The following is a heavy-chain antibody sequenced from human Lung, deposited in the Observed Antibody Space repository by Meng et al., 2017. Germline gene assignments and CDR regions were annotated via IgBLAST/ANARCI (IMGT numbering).Heavy chain of an antibody. J-gene: IGHJ4*02. CDR3: ARGPTTMAHDFDY. D-gene: IGHD4-11*01. Sequence: SETLSLTCVVSGGSFSDYYWSWIRQPPGKGLEWIGEINHSGSTNYNPSPESRATISVDTSQNNLSLKLSSVTAADSAVYYCARGPTTMAHDFDYWGQGTRVTVSS. CDR1: GGSFSDYY. CDR2: INHSGST. V-gene: IGHV4-34*01.